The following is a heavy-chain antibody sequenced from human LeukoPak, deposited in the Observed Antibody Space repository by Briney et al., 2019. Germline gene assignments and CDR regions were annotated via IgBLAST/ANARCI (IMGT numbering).Heavy chain of an antibody. CDR2: INPNSGGT. J-gene: IGHJ4*02. CDR1: GYTFTGYY. D-gene: IGHD2-2*01. V-gene: IGHV1-2*02. CDR3: ARVTLYCSSTSCLSRGADY. Sequence: GASMKVSCKASGYTFTGYYMHWVRQAPGQGLEWMGWINPNSGGTNYAQKFQGRVTMTRDTSISTAYMERSSLRSDDTAVYYCARVTLYCSSTSCLSRGADYWGQGTLVTVSS.